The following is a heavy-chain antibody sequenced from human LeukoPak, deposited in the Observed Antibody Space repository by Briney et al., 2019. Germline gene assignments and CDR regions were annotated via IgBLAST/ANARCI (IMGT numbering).Heavy chain of an antibody. CDR2: TDWDDDK. CDR1: GFSLSTSGMC. V-gene: IGHV2-70*11. CDR3: ARILYDYVWGSYRFDY. J-gene: IGHJ4*02. Sequence: QTLTLTCTFSGFSLSTSGMCVSWIRQPPGKALEWLARTDWDDDKYYSTSLKTRLTISKDTSKNQVVLTMTNMDPVDTATYYCARILYDYVWGSYRFDYWGQGTLVTVSS. D-gene: IGHD3-16*02.